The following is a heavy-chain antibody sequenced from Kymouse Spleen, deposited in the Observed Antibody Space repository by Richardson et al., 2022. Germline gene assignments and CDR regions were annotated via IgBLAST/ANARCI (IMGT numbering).Heavy chain of an antibody. CDR3: ASYSYGYRDYYYYGMDV. V-gene: IGHV4-39*01. Sequence: QLQLQESGPGLVKPSETLSLTCTVSGGSISSSSYYWGWIRQPPGKGLEWIGSIYYSGSTYYNPSLKSRVTISVDTSKNQFSLKLSSVTAADTAVYYCASYSYGYRDYYYYGMDVWGQGTTVTVSS. CDR1: GGSISSSSYY. D-gene: IGHD5-18,IGHD5-18*01. J-gene: IGHJ6*02. CDR2: IYYSGST.